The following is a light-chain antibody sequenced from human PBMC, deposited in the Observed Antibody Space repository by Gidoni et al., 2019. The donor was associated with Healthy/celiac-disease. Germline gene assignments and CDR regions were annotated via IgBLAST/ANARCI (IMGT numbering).Light chain of an antibody. CDR3: QQYNSYSRT. J-gene: IGKJ1*01. V-gene: IGKV1-5*03. Sequence: DIQMTQSPSTLSASVGDRVTITCRASQSISSWLAWYQQKPGKAPKLLIYKASSLESGVPSRCSGSGSGTEFTLTISSLQPDDFATYYGQQYNSYSRTFGQGTKVEIK. CDR1: QSISSW. CDR2: KAS.